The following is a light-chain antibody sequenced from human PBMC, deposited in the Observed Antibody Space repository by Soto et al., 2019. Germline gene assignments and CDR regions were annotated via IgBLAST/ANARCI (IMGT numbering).Light chain of an antibody. CDR3: QQRSNWPPIT. CDR2: DAS. Sequence: EVVMTQSPATLSASPGERVILSCRASQNIGSNLAWYQQRPGQAPRLLMYDASNRATGIPARFSGSGSGTDFTLTISSLEPEDFAVYYCQQRSNWPPITFGQGTRLEIK. J-gene: IGKJ5*01. V-gene: IGKV3-11*01. CDR1: QNIGSN.